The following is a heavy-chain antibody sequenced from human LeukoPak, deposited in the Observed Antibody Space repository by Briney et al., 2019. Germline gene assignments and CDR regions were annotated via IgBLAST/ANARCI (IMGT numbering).Heavy chain of an antibody. D-gene: IGHD6-13*01. V-gene: IGHV1-2*02. Sequence: ASVKVSCKASGYTFTGYYMHWVRQAPGQGLEWMGWINPNSGGTNYTQKFQGRVTMTRDTSISTAYMELSRLRSDDTAVYYCARDVTGSSWVAYYYYYYMDVWGKGTTVTVSS. CDR1: GYTFTGYY. CDR3: ARDVTGSSWVAYYYYYYMDV. CDR2: INPNSGGT. J-gene: IGHJ6*03.